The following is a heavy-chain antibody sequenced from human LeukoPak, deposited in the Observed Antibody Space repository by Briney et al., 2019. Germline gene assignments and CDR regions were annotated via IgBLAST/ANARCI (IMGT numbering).Heavy chain of an antibody. Sequence: GASVKVSCKASGYTFTGYYMHWVRQAPGQGLEWMGGIIPIFGTANYAQKFQGRVTITADESTSTAYMELSSLRSEDTAVYYCARDVDYYGSETHYLGFWFDPWGQGTLVTVSS. CDR3: ARDVDYYGSETHYLGFWFDP. J-gene: IGHJ5*02. V-gene: IGHV1-69*13. D-gene: IGHD3-10*01. CDR1: GYTFTGYY. CDR2: IIPIFGTA.